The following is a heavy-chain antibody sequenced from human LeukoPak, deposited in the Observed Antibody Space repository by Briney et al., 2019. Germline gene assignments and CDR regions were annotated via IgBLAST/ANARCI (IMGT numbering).Heavy chain of an antibody. J-gene: IGHJ5*02. CDR3: ARDRGDYYDSSGYYPRFDP. V-gene: IGHV4-4*07. CDR2: IYTSGST. CDR1: GGSISSYY. D-gene: IGHD3-22*01. Sequence: SETLSLTCTVSGGSISSYYWSWIRQPAGKGLEWIGRIYTSGSTNYNPSLKSRVTMSVDTSKNQFSLKLSSVPAADTAVYYCARDRGDYYDSSGYYPRFDPWGQGTLVTVSS.